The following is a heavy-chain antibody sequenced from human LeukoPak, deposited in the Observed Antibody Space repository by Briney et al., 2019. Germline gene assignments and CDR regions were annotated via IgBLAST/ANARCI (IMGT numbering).Heavy chain of an antibody. CDR1: GYTFTGYY. J-gene: IGHJ4*02. V-gene: IGHV1-2*02. CDR3: AKTVIDTTYYDS. Sequence: GASVKVSCKASGYTFTGYYMHWVRQAPGQGLEWMGWINPNSGGTNYAQKFQGRVTMTRDTSISTAYMELSRLRSDDTALYYCAKTVIDTTYYDSWGQGTRVTVSS. CDR2: INPNSGGT. D-gene: IGHD3-16*02.